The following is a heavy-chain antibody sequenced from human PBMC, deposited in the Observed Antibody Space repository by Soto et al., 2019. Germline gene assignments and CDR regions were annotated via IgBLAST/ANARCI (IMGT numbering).Heavy chain of an antibody. V-gene: IGHV4-59*01. CDR2: IYYSGST. D-gene: IGHD3-16*01. CDR3: AREQSVGGYFDY. Sequence: PSETLSLTCTVSGGSISSYYWSWIRQPPGKGLEWIGYIYYSGSTNYNPSLKSRVTISVDTSKNQFSLKLSSVTAADTAVYYCAREQSVGGYFDYWGQGTLVTVSS. CDR1: GGSISSYY. J-gene: IGHJ4*02.